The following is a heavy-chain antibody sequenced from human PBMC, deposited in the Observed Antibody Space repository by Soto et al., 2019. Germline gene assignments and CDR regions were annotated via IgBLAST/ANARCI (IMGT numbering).Heavy chain of an antibody. V-gene: IGHV4-59*01. D-gene: IGHD3-3*01. Sequence: SETLSLTCTVSGGSISSYYWSWIRQPPGKGLEWIGYIYYSGSTNYNPSLKSRVTISVDTSKNQFSLKLSSVTAADTAVYYCARGGSIFGVHGNWFDPWGQGTLVTVS. CDR1: GGSISSYY. J-gene: IGHJ5*02. CDR2: IYYSGST. CDR3: ARGGSIFGVHGNWFDP.